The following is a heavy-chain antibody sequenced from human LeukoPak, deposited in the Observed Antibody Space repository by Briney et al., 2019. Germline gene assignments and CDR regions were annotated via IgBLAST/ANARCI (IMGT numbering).Heavy chain of an antibody. CDR2: IYYSGST. V-gene: IGHV4-31*03. D-gene: IGHD3-22*01. J-gene: IGHJ4*02. CDR3: ASTGPPYYYDSSGYYLDY. Sequence: SETLSLTCTVSGDSISSGGYYWSWIRQHPGKGLEWIGYIYYSGSTYYNPSLKSRVTISVDTSKNQFSLKLRSVTAADTAAYYCASTGPPYYYDSSGYYLDYWGQGTLVTVSS. CDR1: GDSISSGGYY.